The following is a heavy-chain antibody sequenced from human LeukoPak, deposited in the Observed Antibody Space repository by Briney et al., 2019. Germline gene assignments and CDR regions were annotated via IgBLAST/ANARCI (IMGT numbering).Heavy chain of an antibody. Sequence: ASVKVSCKVSGYTLTDLSMHWVRQAPGKALEWMGGFDPEDGETIYAQKFQGRVTMTEDTSTDTAYMELSSLRSEDTAVYYCATVTDYYGSGSFDYWGQGTLVTVSS. CDR3: ATVTDYYGSGSFDY. V-gene: IGHV1-24*01. D-gene: IGHD3-10*01. J-gene: IGHJ4*02. CDR1: GYTLTDLS. CDR2: FDPEDGET.